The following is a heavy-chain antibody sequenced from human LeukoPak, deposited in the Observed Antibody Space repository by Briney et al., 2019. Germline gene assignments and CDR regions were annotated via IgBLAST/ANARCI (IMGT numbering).Heavy chain of an antibody. D-gene: IGHD6-6*01. CDR1: GYTFTSYY. J-gene: IGHJ4*02. V-gene: IGHV1-46*01. CDR3: AISLITFTRRYGSSRPWYFDY. Sequence: GASVKVSCKASGYTFTSYYMHWVRQAPGQGLEWMGIINPSGGSTIYAQKFQGRVTMTEDTSTDTAYMELSSLRSEDTAVYYCAISLITFTRRYGSSRPWYFDYWGQGTLVTVSS. CDR2: INPSGGST.